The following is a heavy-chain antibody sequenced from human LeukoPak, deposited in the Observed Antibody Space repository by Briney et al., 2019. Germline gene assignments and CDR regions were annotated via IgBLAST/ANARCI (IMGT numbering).Heavy chain of an antibody. CDR2: IKQDGSEK. J-gene: IGHJ4*02. D-gene: IGHD3-22*01. CDR1: GFTFSSYW. CDR3: AREHGMGYYDSSGYSDY. Sequence: PGGSLRLSCAASGFTFSSYWMSWVRQAPGKGLEWVANIKQDGSEKYYVDSVKGRFTISRDNAKNSLYLQMNSLRAEDTAVYYCAREHGMGYYDSSGYSDYWGQGTLVTVSS. V-gene: IGHV3-7*01.